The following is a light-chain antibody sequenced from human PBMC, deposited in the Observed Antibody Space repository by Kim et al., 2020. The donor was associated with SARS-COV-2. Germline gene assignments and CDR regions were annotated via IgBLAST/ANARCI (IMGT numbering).Light chain of an antibody. Sequence: DIQMTQAPSTLSASVGHRVTITCRASQSISNLLAWYQQKPGRAPKLLIYRASNLETGVPSRFSGSGSGTEFTLTINSLQPDDSATYYCQRYNGYFGQGTKLEI. CDR3: QRYNGY. V-gene: IGKV1-5*03. CDR1: QSISNL. J-gene: IGKJ2*01. CDR2: RAS.